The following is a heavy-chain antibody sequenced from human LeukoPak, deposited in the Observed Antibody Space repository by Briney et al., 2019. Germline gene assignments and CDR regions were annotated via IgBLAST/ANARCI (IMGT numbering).Heavy chain of an antibody. CDR3: ARRHTYYYGSGSYYNFDY. J-gene: IGHJ4*02. V-gene: IGHV5-51*01. Sequence: GESLKISCKGSGYSFTSYWIGWVRQMPGKGLEWMGIIYPGDSDTRYSPSFQGQVTIPADKSISTAYLQWSSLKASDTAMYYCARRHTYYYGSGSYYNFDYWGQGTLVTVSS. CDR1: GYSFTSYW. D-gene: IGHD3-10*01. CDR2: IYPGDSDT.